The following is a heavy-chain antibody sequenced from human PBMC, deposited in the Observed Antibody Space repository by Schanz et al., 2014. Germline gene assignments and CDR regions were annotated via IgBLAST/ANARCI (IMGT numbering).Heavy chain of an antibody. CDR1: GTSITSSTYY. V-gene: IGHV4-39*01. CDR3: ARPSSVVGITGWFDT. D-gene: IGHD3-22*01. Sequence: QLQLRESGPGLVKPSETLSLICSVSGTSITSSTYYWGWIRQPPGKGPEWIGSISYSGNTYYTPSRKSRVTISLATSKNQFSLKLPSVTAADTAVYYCARPSSVVGITGWFDTWGQGTLVTVSS. J-gene: IGHJ5*02. CDR2: ISYSGNT.